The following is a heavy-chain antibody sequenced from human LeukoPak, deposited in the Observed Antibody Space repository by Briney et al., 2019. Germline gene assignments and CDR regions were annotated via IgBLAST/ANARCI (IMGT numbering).Heavy chain of an antibody. V-gene: IGHV1-2*02. CDR1: GYTFTGYY. Sequence: ASVKVSCKASGYTFTGYYIHWVRQAPGQGLEWMGWIKPNSGDTNYAQMFQGRVTMTRDTSISTAYMELSGLRSDDAAVYYCARGIAPSAANLLLPSDYWGQGTLVSVSP. D-gene: IGHD2-15*01. CDR2: IKPNSGDT. CDR3: ARGIAPSAANLLLPSDY. J-gene: IGHJ4*02.